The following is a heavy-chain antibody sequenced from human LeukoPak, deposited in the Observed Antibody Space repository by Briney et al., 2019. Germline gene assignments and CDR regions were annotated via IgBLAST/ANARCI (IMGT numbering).Heavy chain of an antibody. V-gene: IGHV5-51*01. CDR1: GYHFTSYW. CDR3: ARQREFLVQHWFDP. Sequence: GGSLQISCKGSGYHFTSYWMGWVRQLPGKGLEGMGSIYPGDSDTSYTPSLHRQVTISAAKSISPAYLQWTSLKASDTAMYYCARQREFLVQHWFDPWCQGPLVTVSS. CDR2: IYPGDSDT. D-gene: IGHD1-1*01. J-gene: IGHJ5*02.